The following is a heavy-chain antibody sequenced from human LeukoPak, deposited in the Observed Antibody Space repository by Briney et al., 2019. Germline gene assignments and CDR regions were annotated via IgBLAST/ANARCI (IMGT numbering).Heavy chain of an antibody. V-gene: IGHV1-46*01. CDR1: GYTFTSYY. Sequence: GASVKVSCKASGYTFTSYYMHWVRQAPGQGLEWMGIINPSGGSTSYAQKFQGRVTMTRDTSTSTVYMELGSLRSEDTAVYYCARAVYYDSSGYPNFDYWGQGTLVTVSS. CDR2: INPSGGST. D-gene: IGHD3-22*01. J-gene: IGHJ4*02. CDR3: ARAVYYDSSGYPNFDY.